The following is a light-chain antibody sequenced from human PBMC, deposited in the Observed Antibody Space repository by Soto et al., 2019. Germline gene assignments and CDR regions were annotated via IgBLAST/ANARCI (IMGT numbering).Light chain of an antibody. CDR3: LQHTNYPRT. Sequence: DIQMAQSPSSLSASVGDRVTITCRASQDIRSDLGWYQQKPGRAPKRLIYAASSLQSGVPSRFSGSGSGTEFTLTISSLQPEDFATYYCLQHTNYPRTFGQGTKVEIK. CDR1: QDIRSD. J-gene: IGKJ1*01. CDR2: AAS. V-gene: IGKV1-17*01.